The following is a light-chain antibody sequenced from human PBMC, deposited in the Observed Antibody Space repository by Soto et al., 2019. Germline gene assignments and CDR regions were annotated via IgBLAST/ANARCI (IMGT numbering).Light chain of an antibody. CDR1: QSVSSSY. V-gene: IGKV3-20*01. CDR2: GAS. CDR3: QQCGISTWP. Sequence: DIVLTQSPGTLSLSPGDRATLSCRASQSVSSSYLAWYQQKPGQAPRLLIYGASSRATGIPDRFSGSGSGTDFTLTIRRLEPEDSAVYYCQQCGISTWPFGQGTKVEIK. J-gene: IGKJ1*01.